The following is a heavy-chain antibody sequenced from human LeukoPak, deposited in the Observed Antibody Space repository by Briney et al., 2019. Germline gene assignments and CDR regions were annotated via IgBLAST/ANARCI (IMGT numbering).Heavy chain of an antibody. V-gene: IGHV4-31*11. J-gene: IGHJ4*02. CDR2: IYYSGST. D-gene: IGHD2-21*02. Sequence: TLCLSCAVPGGSISSGGYCSRCLRQHPGKGLEWIGYIYYSGSTYYNPSLKSRVTISVDTSKNQFSLKLSSVTAADTAVYYCARGLLTFDYWGQGTLVTVSS. CDR1: GGSISSGGYC. CDR3: ARGLLTFDY.